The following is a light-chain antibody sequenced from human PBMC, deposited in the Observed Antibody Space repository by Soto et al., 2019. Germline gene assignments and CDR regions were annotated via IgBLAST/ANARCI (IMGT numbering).Light chain of an antibody. CDR3: QSYDSSLSGWRV. CDR1: SSNIGAGYD. V-gene: IGLV1-40*01. J-gene: IGLJ1*01. CDR2: GNS. Sequence: QSVLTQPPSVSGAPGQRVTISCTGSSSNIGAGYDVHWYQQLPGTAPKLLIYGNSNRPSGVPDRFSGSKSGTSASLAITGLQAEDEADYSCQSYDSSLSGWRVFGTGTKVTVL.